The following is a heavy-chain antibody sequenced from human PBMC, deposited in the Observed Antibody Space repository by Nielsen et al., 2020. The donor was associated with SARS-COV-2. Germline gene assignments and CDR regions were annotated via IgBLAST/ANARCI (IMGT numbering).Heavy chain of an antibody. CDR2: INSDGSST. Sequence: GGSLRLSCAASAFTFSTYWMHWVRQAPGKGLVWVSRINSDGSSTSYADSVKGRFTISRDNAKNTLYLQMNSLRAEDTAVYYCAKNNYGMDVWGQGTTVTVSS. CDR1: AFTFSTYW. J-gene: IGHJ6*02. V-gene: IGHV3-74*01. CDR3: AKNNYGMDV. D-gene: IGHD2/OR15-2a*01.